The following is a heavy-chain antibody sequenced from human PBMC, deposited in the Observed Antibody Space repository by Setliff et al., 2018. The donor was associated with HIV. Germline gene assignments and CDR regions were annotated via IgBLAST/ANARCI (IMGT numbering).Heavy chain of an antibody. Sequence: PGGSLRLSCKASGFTFSKYAMHWVRQAPGEGLQWVAYIRYDGSDEDYADSVKGRFTISRDNSKDTLYLDLNSLRSEDTAVYYCVRDDSNGPNSLDPWGQGTLVTVSS. J-gene: IGHJ5*02. V-gene: IGHV3-30*02. CDR1: GFTFSKYA. D-gene: IGHD2-8*01. CDR3: VRDDSNGPNSLDP. CDR2: IRYDGSDE.